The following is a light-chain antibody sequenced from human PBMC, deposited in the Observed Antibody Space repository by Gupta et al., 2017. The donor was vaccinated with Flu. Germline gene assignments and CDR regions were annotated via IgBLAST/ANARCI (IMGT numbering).Light chain of an antibody. J-gene: IGLJ3*02. CDR2: EVS. Sequence: QSALTQPASVSASPGQSITISCTGTSSDVGSYNLVSWYQQHPGKAPKLMIHEVSKRPSGVSNRFSGSKSGNTASLTISGLQAEDEADYYCCSYAGNTTWVFGGGTKLTVL. CDR3: CSYAGNTTWV. V-gene: IGLV2-23*02. CDR1: SSDVGSYNL.